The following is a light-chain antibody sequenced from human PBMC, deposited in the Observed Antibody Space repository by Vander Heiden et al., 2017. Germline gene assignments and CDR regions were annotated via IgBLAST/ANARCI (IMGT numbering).Light chain of an antibody. CDR3: QQGYSIPFT. J-gene: IGKJ3*01. CDR2: SAS. CDR1: QSIDNF. Sequence: DIPMTQSPSSLSASVGDTVTITCRASQSIDNFLNWYQHQPGKAPTLLISSASNLHGGVPSRFSGSGSGTEVTLTIASLQPEDFATYSCQQGYSIPFTFGPGTKV. V-gene: IGKV1-39*01.